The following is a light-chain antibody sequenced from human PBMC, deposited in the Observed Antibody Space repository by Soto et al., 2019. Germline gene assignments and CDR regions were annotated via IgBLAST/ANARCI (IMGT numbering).Light chain of an antibody. J-gene: IGKJ4*01. Sequence: EIVLTQSPVTLSLSPGERATLSCGASQTVSSGYLAWYQQRPGLAPRLLIYDASSRATGIPDRFSGSGSGTDFSLTISRLEPEDFAVYYCQQRKTWPLTFGGGAKVEIK. CDR2: DAS. CDR1: QTVSSGY. CDR3: QQRKTWPLT. V-gene: IGKV3D-20*02.